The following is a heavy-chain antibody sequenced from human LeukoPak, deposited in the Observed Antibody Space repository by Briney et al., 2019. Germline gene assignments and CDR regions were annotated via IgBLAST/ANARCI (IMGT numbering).Heavy chain of an antibody. CDR1: GFTFSSYS. D-gene: IGHD2-2*02. CDR3: ARLCCSSTSCHTLHYYYMDV. Sequence: PGGSLRLSCAASGFTFSSYSMNWVRQAPGKGLEWVADIEEDGSEKYYVDSVKGRFTISRDNAKNSLYLQMNSLRAEDTALYYCARLCCSSTSCHTLHYYYMDVWGKGTTVTVSS. CDR2: IEEDGSEK. V-gene: IGHV3-7*01. J-gene: IGHJ6*03.